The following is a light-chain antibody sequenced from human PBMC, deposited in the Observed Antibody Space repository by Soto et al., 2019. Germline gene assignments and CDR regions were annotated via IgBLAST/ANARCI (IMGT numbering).Light chain of an antibody. CDR3: QQSYSTPPT. CDR1: QSIRTS. V-gene: IGKV1-39*01. CDR2: GGF. J-gene: IGKJ2*01. Sequence: DIQMTQSPSSLSASVGDRVTITCRASQSIRTSLNWYQQKPGKAPKLLIYGGFSLQSGAPSRFSGSESGTDFTLTISSLQPEDFAFYYCQQSYSTPPTFGQGTKVEIK.